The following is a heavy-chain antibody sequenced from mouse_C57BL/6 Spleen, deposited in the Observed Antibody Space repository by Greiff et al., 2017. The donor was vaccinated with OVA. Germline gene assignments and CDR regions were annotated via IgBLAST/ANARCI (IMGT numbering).Heavy chain of an antibody. Sequence: EVKLQQSGPELVKPGASVKISCKASGYTFTDYYMNWVKQSHGKSLEWIGDINPNNGGTSYNQKFKGKATLTVDKSSSTAYMELRSLTSEDSAVYYCARYHYYGSSHWYFDVWGTGTTVTVSS. V-gene: IGHV1-26*01. J-gene: IGHJ1*03. CDR3: ARYHYYGSSHWYFDV. D-gene: IGHD1-1*01. CDR1: GYTFTDYY. CDR2: INPNNGGT.